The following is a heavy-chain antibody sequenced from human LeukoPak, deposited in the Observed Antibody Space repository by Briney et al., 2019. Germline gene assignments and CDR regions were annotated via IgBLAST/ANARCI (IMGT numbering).Heavy chain of an antibody. Sequence: SQTLSLTCAISGDSVSSNSAAWNWIRQSPSRGLEWLGRTYYRSKWYNDYAVSVKSRITINPDTSKNQFSLKLSSVTAADTAVYYCARGTAGYQLLRPPRIKFDPWGQGTLVTVSS. CDR1: GDSVSSNSAA. J-gene: IGHJ5*02. CDR2: TYYRSKWYN. D-gene: IGHD2-2*01. V-gene: IGHV6-1*01. CDR3: ARGTAGYQLLRPPRIKFDP.